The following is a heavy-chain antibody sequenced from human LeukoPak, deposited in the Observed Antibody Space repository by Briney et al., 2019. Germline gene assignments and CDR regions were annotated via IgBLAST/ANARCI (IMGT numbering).Heavy chain of an antibody. D-gene: IGHD3-3*01. CDR1: GGTFSGYA. CDR2: IIPIFGTA. Sequence: SVKVSCKASGGTFSGYAISWVRQAPGQGLEWMGGIIPIFGTANYAQKFQGRVTITTDESTSTAYMELSSLRSEDTAVYYCARGEKDYDFWSGYSYYFDYWGQGTLVTVSS. V-gene: IGHV1-69*05. J-gene: IGHJ4*02. CDR3: ARGEKDYDFWSGYSYYFDY.